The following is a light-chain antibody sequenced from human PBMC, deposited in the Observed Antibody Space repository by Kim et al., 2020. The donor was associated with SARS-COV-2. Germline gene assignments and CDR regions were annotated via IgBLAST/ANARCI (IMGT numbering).Light chain of an antibody. CDR2: QDN. CDR3: QAWDSSTHNYV. J-gene: IGLJ1*01. CDR1: KMGDKY. Sequence: PEQTAGITSSGYKMGDKYVSWYQQKPGRSPVVVIYQDNPRPSGIPERFSGSNYGNTATLTISGTQAMDEADYYCQAWDSSTHNYVFGAGPKVTVL. V-gene: IGLV3-1*01.